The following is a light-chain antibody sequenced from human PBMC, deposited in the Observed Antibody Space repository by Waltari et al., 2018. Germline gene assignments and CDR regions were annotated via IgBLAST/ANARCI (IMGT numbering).Light chain of an antibody. CDR1: QNIKNY. J-gene: IGKJ4*01. V-gene: IGKV1-39*01. Sequence: DIQMTQSPSSLSASVGDRFTISCRASQNIKNYLNWYQQKPGKAPKLLIFGASTLQSGVPSRFSGSGFGTDFTLTINSLQPEDFATYSCQQSYTTPLTFGGGTKVEV. CDR3: QQSYTTPLT. CDR2: GAS.